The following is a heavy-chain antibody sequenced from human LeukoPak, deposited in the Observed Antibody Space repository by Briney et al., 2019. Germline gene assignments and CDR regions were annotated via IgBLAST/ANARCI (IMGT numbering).Heavy chain of an antibody. CDR3: ARGVRQWLDNNWFDP. V-gene: IGHV3-13*01. CDR1: GFTFSSYD. CDR2: IGTAGDT. J-gene: IGHJ5*02. D-gene: IGHD6-19*01. Sequence: GGSLRLSCAASGFTFSSYDMHWVRQATGKGLEWVSAIGTAGDTYYPGSVKGRFTISRENAKNSLYLQMNSLRAGDTAVYYCARGVRQWLDNNWFDPWGQGTLVTVSP.